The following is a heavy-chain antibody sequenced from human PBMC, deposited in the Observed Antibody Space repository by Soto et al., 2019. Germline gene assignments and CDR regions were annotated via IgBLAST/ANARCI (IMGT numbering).Heavy chain of an antibody. J-gene: IGHJ4*02. CDR3: AKNHYSGVDM. D-gene: IGHD5-12*01. CDR2: INAFGST. V-gene: IGHV4-34*01. Sequence: PSETLSLTCAVYGESFSRHSWAWIRQTPGEGLEWIGEINAFGSTFFSPSLKSPVSMSIDTSNMPFSLKLTPVTVADSDKYYCAKNHYSGVDMWGQGTLATVSP. CDR1: GESFSRHS.